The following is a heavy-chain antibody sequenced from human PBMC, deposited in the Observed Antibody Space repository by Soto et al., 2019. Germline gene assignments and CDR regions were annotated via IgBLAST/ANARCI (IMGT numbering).Heavy chain of an antibody. CDR2: IYYSGST. CDR3: ARHVPRDYGSGKKRAFDY. CDR1: GGSISSSSYY. V-gene: IGHV4-39*01. Sequence: QLQLQESGPGLVKPSETLSLTCTVSGGSISSSSYYWGWIRQPPGKGLEWIGSIYYSGSTYYNPSLKSRVTISVDTSKNQFSLKLSSVTAADTAVYYCARHVPRDYGSGKKRAFDYWGQGTLVTVSS. D-gene: IGHD3-10*01. J-gene: IGHJ4*02.